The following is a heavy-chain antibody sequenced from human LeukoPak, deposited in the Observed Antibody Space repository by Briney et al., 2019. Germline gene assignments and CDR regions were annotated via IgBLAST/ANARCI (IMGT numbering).Heavy chain of an antibody. J-gene: IGHJ3*02. CDR2: ISGHGGTT. CDR1: GLTFGAYA. CDR3: AKLEVVPDPWADALDI. D-gene: IGHD3-22*01. Sequence: GRSLRLSCVASGLTFGAYAMHWVRQAPGKGLEWVSFISGHGGTTYYVDSVEGRFAVSRDNTNNSLYLEMNSLTTEDTALYYCAKLEVVPDPWADALDIWGQGTMVTVSS. V-gene: IGHV3-43*02.